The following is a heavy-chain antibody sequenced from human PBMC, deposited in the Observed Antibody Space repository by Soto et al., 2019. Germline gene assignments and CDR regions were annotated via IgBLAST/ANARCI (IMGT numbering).Heavy chain of an antibody. CDR1: GYTLTELS. J-gene: IGHJ4*02. D-gene: IGHD3-22*01. CDR3: AILPQDSSGQTPFDY. CDR2: FDPEDGET. V-gene: IGHV1-24*01. Sequence: ASVKVSCKVSGYTLTELSMHWVLQSPLKGLEWMGGFDPEDGETIYAQKFQGRVTMTEDTSTDTAYMELSSLRSEDTAVYYCAILPQDSSGQTPFDYWGQGTLVTVSS.